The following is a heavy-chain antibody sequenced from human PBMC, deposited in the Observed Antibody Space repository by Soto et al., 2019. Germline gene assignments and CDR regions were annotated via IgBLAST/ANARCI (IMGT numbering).Heavy chain of an antibody. CDR3: ASGGWGSSWYEGGSRIDY. D-gene: IGHD6-13*01. CDR1: GFTFSSYD. V-gene: IGHV3-13*01. J-gene: IGHJ4*02. Sequence: EVQLVESGGGLVQPGGSLRLSCAASGFTFSSYDMHWVRQVAGKGLEWVSAIGVAGDTYYPDSVKGRFTISREKAKNSLYLQMNSLRAADTAVYYCASGGWGSSWYEGGSRIDYWGQGTLVTVSS. CDR2: IGVAGDT.